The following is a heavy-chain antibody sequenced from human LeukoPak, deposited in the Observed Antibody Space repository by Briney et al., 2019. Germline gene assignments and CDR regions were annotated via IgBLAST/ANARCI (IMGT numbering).Heavy chain of an antibody. CDR1: GFTFSSYS. CDR2: ISSSSSYI. Sequence: PGGSLRLSCAASGFTFSSYSMNWVRQAPGKGLEWVSSISSSSSYIYYADSVKGRFTISRDNAKNSLYLQMNSLRAEDTAVYYCAENRGDYDPEYFQHWGLGTLVTVSS. D-gene: IGHD4-17*01. J-gene: IGHJ1*01. CDR3: AENRGDYDPEYFQH. V-gene: IGHV3-21*04.